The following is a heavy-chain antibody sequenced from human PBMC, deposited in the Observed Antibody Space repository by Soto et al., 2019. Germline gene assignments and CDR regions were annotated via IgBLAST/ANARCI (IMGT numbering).Heavy chain of an antibody. CDR1: GGSISSGGYY. Sequence: QVQLQESGPGLVRPSQTLSLTCTVSGGSISSGGYYWSWIRQHPGKGLEWIGYIYNSENAYYNPSLKGRVTMSVDTSKNQYSLELTSVTAADTAVYYCARTVSTSGYYANGFDPWGQGTLLTVSS. CDR2: IYNSENA. D-gene: IGHD3-22*01. CDR3: ARTVSTSGYYANGFDP. V-gene: IGHV4-31*03. J-gene: IGHJ5*02.